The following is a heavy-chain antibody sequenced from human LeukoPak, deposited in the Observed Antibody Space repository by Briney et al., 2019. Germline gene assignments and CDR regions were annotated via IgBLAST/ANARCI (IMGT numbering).Heavy chain of an antibody. J-gene: IGHJ4*02. CDR3: ARAGRSGTYPFDY. CDR2: TRNKANSYTT. CDR1: GFTFSDHY. V-gene: IGHV3-72*01. D-gene: IGHD1-26*01. Sequence: GGSLGLSCAASGFTFSDHYMDWVRQAPGKGLEWVGRTRNKANSYTTEYAASVKGRFTISRDDSKNSLHLQMNSLKSEDTAVYHCARAGRSGTYPFDYWGQGTLVTVSS.